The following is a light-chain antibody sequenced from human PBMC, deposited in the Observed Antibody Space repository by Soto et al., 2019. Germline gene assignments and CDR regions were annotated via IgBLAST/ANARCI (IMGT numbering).Light chain of an antibody. Sequence: QSPGTLSLYKGERATLSCRASQSVTTNFAWYQQKSGQSPRLLIYDVSIRATGVPARFSGTGSETDFTLTISGLQSEDSAVYFCQQYNNWPFSFGQAALLEI. J-gene: IGKJ5*01. CDR3: QQYNNWPFS. CDR1: QSVTTN. CDR2: DVS. V-gene: IGKV3-15*01.